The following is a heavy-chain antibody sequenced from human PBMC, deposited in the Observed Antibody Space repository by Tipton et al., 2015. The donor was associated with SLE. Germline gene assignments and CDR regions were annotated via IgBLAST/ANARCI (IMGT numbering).Heavy chain of an antibody. J-gene: IGHJ1*01. Sequence: TLSLTCTVSGGSIKEYYWSWIRQAPGKGLEWIGYIYHNESPTYNPSLRRRVTMSVATSKNQFSLKLSSVTAADTALYFCAGPYGDYGFFKFWGQGTLVTVSS. CDR2: IYHNESP. D-gene: IGHD4-17*01. CDR3: AGPYGDYGFFKF. CDR1: GGSIKEYY. V-gene: IGHV4-59*01.